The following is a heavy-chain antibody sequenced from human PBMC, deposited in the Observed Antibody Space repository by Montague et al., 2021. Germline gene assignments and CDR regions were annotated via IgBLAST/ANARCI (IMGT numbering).Heavy chain of an antibody. V-gene: IGHV4-59*08. Sequence: SETLSLTCTVSSGSIFHAHWSWVRQPAGKGLEWLGSMFYGGATSNNPSLKSRVTMSIDTSTNQFSLKLSFVTAADTAVYNCAKQDYFVSGTSYKGFDPWGQGILVTVSS. CDR3: AKQDYFVSGTSYKGFDP. CDR1: SGSIFHAH. CDR2: MFYGGAT. J-gene: IGHJ5*02. D-gene: IGHD3-10*01.